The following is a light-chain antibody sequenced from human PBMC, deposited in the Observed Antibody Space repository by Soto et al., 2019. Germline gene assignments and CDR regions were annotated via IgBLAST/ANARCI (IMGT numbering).Light chain of an antibody. CDR2: GIS. J-gene: IGKJ4*01. V-gene: IGKV3D-15*01. CDR1: QSVSSN. Sequence: EIVLTHSPGTLSLSPGERATLSCSASQSVSSNYLAWYQQKPGQAPRLLIYGISSRATGVPGRFSGSGSGTEFTLTISSLQSEDFAVYYCQQYNNWPLTFGGGTKVDIK. CDR3: QQYNNWPLT.